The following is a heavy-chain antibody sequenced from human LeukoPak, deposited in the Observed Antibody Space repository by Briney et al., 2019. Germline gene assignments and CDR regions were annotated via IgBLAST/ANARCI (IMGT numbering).Heavy chain of an antibody. CDR2: INPNSGGT. CDR3: ARDLAGYYDSSGEDY. Sequence: GASVKVSCKASGYTFTGYYMHWVRQAPGQGLEWMGWINPNSGGTNYAQKFQGRVTMTRDTSISTAYMELSRLRSDDTAVYYCARDLAGYYDSSGEDYWGQGTLVTVSS. V-gene: IGHV1-2*02. J-gene: IGHJ4*02. D-gene: IGHD3-22*01. CDR1: GYTFTGYY.